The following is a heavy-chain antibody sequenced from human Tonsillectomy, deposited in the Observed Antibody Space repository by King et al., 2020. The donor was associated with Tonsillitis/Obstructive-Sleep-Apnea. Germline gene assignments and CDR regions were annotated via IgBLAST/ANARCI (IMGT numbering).Heavy chain of an antibody. J-gene: IGHJ6*03. CDR3: ANSDWLGERSYYYYYMDV. CDR2: IYWDDDR. V-gene: IGHV2-5*02. CDR1: GFSLTTSGVG. Sequence: ITLKESGPTLVKPTQTLTLTCTFSGFSLTTSGVGVGWIRQPPGKALEWLALIYWDDDRRYSPSLKSRLTITKDTSKNQVVLTLTNMDPVDTATYYCANSDWLGERSYYYYYMDVWGKGTTVTVSS. D-gene: IGHD3-9*01.